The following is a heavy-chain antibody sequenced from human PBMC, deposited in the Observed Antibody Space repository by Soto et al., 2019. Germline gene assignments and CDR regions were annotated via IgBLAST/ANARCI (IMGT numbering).Heavy chain of an antibody. V-gene: IGHV3-23*01. J-gene: IGHJ4*02. Sequence: VGSLILSCGASGFTFSSYAMSWVRQAPGKGLEWVSAISGSGGSTYYADSVKGRFTISRDNSKNTLYLQMNSLRAEDTAVYYCAKVVIVATIDAFDYWGQGTLVTVSS. CDR1: GFTFSSYA. CDR2: ISGSGGST. D-gene: IGHD5-12*01. CDR3: AKVVIVATIDAFDY.